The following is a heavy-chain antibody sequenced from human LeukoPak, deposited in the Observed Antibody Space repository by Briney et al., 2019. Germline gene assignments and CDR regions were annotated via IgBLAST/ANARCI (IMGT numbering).Heavy chain of an antibody. Sequence: GGSLRLSCAASGFTFSSYAMSWVRQAPGKGLEWVSAISGSGGSTYYAVSVKGRFTISRDNSKNTLYLQMNSLRAEDTAVYYCARNDFWSGYSNYWGQGTLVTVSS. D-gene: IGHD3-3*01. J-gene: IGHJ4*02. CDR3: ARNDFWSGYSNY. CDR2: ISGSGGST. V-gene: IGHV3-23*01. CDR1: GFTFSSYA.